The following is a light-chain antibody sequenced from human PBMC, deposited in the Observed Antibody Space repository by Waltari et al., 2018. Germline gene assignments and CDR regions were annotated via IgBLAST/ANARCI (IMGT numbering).Light chain of an antibody. J-gene: IGKJ1*01. CDR3: QQSYSNPPWT. CDR2: AAS. V-gene: IGKV1-NL1*01. CDR1: QGISNS. Sequence: DIQMTQSPSSLSASVGDRVTITCRASQGISNSLAWYQQKPGKAPKLLLYAASRLESGVPSRFSGSGSGTDYTLTISSLQPEDFATYYCQQSYSNPPWTFGQGTKVEIK.